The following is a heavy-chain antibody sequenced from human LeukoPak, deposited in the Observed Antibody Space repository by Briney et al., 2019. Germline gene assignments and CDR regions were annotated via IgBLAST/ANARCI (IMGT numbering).Heavy chain of an antibody. CDR2: INPSGGST. V-gene: IGHV1-46*01. J-gene: IGHJ4*02. D-gene: IGHD6-19*01. CDR1: GYTFTSYY. Sequence: ASVKVSCKASGYTFTSYYMHWVRQAPGQGLEWMGIINPSGGSTSYAQKFQGRVTMTRDTSTSTVYMELSRLRSDDTAVYYCARGAAVAGIDYWGQGTLVTVSS. CDR3: ARGAAVAGIDY.